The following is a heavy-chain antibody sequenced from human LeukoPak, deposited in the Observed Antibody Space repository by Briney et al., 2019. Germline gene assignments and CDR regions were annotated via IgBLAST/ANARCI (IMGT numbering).Heavy chain of an antibody. CDR1: GGSFSSYA. D-gene: IGHD6-19*01. CDR3: ARDIDGVSGWYQL. V-gene: IGHV1-18*01. Sequence: GASVKVSCKASGGSFSSYAISWVRQAPVQGLEWMGCISAYNGNTNYAQKLQGRVTMTTDTSTSTAYMELRSLRSDDTSVYYCARDIDGVSGWYQLWGQGTLVTVSS. CDR2: ISAYNGNT. J-gene: IGHJ4*02.